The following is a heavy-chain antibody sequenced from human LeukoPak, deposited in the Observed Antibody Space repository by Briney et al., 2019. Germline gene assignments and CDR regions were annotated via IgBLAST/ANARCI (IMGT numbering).Heavy chain of an antibody. V-gene: IGHV4-4*07. CDR3: ARAWQWLPLDS. CDR1: GGSISSYY. J-gene: IGHJ4*02. CDR2: IHTSGST. D-gene: IGHD6-19*01. Sequence: SETLSLTCTVSGGSISSYYWSWIRQPAGKGLEWIGRIHTSGSTNYNPSLKSRVTMAVDTSKNQFSLKVTSVTAADAAVYYCARAWQWLPLDSWGQGTLVTVSS.